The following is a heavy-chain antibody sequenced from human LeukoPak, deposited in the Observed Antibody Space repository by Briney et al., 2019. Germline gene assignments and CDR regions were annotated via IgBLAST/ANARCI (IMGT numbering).Heavy chain of an antibody. D-gene: IGHD1-7*01. Sequence: AASVKVSCKASGYTFTSYGISWVRQAPGQRPEWMGWINAGNGNTHYLHEFQDRVTITRDTSASTAYMELSSLRSEDMAIYYCVRGRTGTYFDYWGQGTLVTVSS. V-gene: IGHV1-3*03. CDR1: GYTFTSYG. CDR3: VRGRTGTYFDY. J-gene: IGHJ4*02. CDR2: INAGNGNT.